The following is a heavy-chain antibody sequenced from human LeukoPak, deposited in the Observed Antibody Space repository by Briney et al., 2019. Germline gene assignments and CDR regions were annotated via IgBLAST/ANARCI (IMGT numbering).Heavy chain of an antibody. CDR1: GFTFSNYN. D-gene: IGHD3-10*01. CDR2: ISSSSSTI. V-gene: IGHV3-48*01. CDR3: ARDLSYSLEY. J-gene: IGHJ4*02. Sequence: GGSLRLSCAASGFTFSNYNMNWVRQAPGKGLEWVSYISSSSSTIYYADSVKGRFTISRDNARNSLYLQMNSLRAEDTAVYYCARDLSYSLEYWGQGTLVTVSS.